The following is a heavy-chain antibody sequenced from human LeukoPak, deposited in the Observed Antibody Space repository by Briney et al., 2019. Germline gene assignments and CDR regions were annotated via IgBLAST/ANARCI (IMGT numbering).Heavy chain of an antibody. Sequence: PGGSLRLSCAASGFTFSNYWMYWVRQAPGKGLVWVSRINSDGSSTDYADSVKGRLTISRDNSKNTLYLQMNSLRAEDTAVYYCAKELVVVINDRRYSFDYWGQGTLVTVSS. J-gene: IGHJ4*02. CDR2: INSDGSST. CDR1: GFTFSNYW. CDR3: AKELVVVINDRRYSFDY. D-gene: IGHD3-22*01. V-gene: IGHV3-74*01.